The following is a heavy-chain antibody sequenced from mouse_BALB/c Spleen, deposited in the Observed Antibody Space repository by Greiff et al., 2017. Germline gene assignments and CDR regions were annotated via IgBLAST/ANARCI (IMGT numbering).Heavy chain of an antibody. J-gene: IGHJ4*01. Sequence: QVQLKQSGPELVKPGASVRISCKASGYTFTSYYIHRVKQRPGQGLEWIGWIYPGNVNTKYNEKFKGKATLTADKSSSTAYMQLSSLTSEDSAVYFCARSGGSSYDYYAMDYWGQGTSVTVSS. D-gene: IGHD1-1*01. CDR3: ARSGGSSYDYYAMDY. CDR2: IYPGNVNT. CDR1: GYTFTSYY. V-gene: IGHV1S56*01.